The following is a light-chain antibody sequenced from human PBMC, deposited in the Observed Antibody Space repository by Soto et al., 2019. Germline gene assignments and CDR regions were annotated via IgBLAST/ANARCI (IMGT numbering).Light chain of an antibody. CDR3: QQYNDWPPLT. CDR2: DAS. J-gene: IGKJ4*01. Sequence: EIVKTQSPATLSVSPGEGATLSCRASQSVGSSLAWYQLTPGQTPRLLIYDASTRATGVPARFSGTGSGTDFTLTISSLQSDDFAVYYCQQYNDWPPLTFGGGTKVDIK. V-gene: IGKV3-15*01. CDR1: QSVGSS.